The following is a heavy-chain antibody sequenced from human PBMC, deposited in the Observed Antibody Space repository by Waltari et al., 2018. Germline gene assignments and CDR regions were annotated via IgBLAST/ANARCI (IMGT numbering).Heavy chain of an antibody. CDR1: GYSFTSYW. D-gene: IGHD1-26*01. CDR2: ISWNSGSI. J-gene: IGHJ3*02. Sequence: EVQLVQSGAEVKKPGESLKLSCKGSGYSFTSYWIGWVRQAPGKGLEWVSGISWNSGSIGYADSVKGRFTISRDNAKNSLYLQMNSLRAEDTALYYCATSGSYQPDAFDIWGQGTMVTVSS. CDR3: ATSGSYQPDAFDI. V-gene: IGHV3-9*01.